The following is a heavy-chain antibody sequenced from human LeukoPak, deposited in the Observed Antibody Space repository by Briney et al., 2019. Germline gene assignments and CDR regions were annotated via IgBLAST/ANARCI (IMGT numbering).Heavy chain of an antibody. D-gene: IGHD6-6*01. CDR2: ISTSSIYI. V-gene: IGHV3-21*01. CDR1: GFTFNTYS. Sequence: GGSLRLSCAASGFTFNTYSMNWVRRAPGKGLEWVSSISTSSIYIYYADSVKGRFTISRDNAKNSLYLQMNSLRAEDTAVYDCARGEWSSSPFDYWGQGSLVTVSS. J-gene: IGHJ4*02. CDR3: ARGEWSSSPFDY.